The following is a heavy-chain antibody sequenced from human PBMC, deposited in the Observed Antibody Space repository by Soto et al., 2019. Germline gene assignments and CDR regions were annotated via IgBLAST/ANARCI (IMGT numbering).Heavy chain of an antibody. V-gene: IGHV3-30-3*01. J-gene: IGHJ5*02. D-gene: IGHD3-10*01. Sequence: GGSLRLSCAASGLTFSTSAMHWVRQAPGKGLEWVAMISHDGSHEYYGDSVKGRFSVSRDNSHNILHLQMNGLRIEDTAVYFCARNTDHRLVRGWLDPWGQGTLVTVSS. CDR2: ISHDGSHE. CDR3: ARNTDHRLVRGWLDP. CDR1: GLTFSTSA.